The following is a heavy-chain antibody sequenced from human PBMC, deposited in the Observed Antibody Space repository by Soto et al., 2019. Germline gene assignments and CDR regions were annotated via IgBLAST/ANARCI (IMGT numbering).Heavy chain of an antibody. D-gene: IGHD2-2*01. Sequence: SVKVSCKASGGTFSSYAISWVRQAPGQGLEWMGGIIPIFGTANYAQKFQGRVTITADESTSTAYMELSSLRSEDTAVYYCARGYCSSTSCPPPHYYYYGMDVWGQGTTVTSP. V-gene: IGHV1-69*13. CDR2: IIPIFGTA. CDR3: ARGYCSSTSCPPPHYYYYGMDV. J-gene: IGHJ6*02. CDR1: GGTFSSYA.